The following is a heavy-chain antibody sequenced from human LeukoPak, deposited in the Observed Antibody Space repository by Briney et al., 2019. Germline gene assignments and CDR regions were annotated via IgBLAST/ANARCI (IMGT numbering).Heavy chain of an antibody. J-gene: IGHJ4*02. V-gene: IGHV3-23*01. D-gene: IGHD6-13*01. CDR1: GFTFSSYG. Sequence: PGGSLRLSCAASGFTFSSYGMSWVRQAPGKGVEWVSAISGSGGSTYYADSVKGRFTISRDNSKNTLYLQMNSLRAEDTAVYYCAKDIVAAAGIDYWGQGTLVTVSS. CDR2: ISGSGGST. CDR3: AKDIVAAAGIDY.